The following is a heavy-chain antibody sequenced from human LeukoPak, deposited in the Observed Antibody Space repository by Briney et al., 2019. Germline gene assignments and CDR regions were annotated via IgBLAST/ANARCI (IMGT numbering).Heavy chain of an antibody. CDR2: INSDGSST. J-gene: IGHJ4*02. V-gene: IGHV3-74*01. CDR1: GFTFSSYW. CDR3: ARGYSSGWYVGLYYFDY. D-gene: IGHD6-19*01. Sequence: GGSLRLSCAASGFTFSSYWMHWVRQAPGKGLVWVSRINSDGSSTSYADSVKGRSTISRDNAKNTLYLQMNSLRAEDTAVYYCARGYSSGWYVGLYYFDYWGQGTLVTVSS.